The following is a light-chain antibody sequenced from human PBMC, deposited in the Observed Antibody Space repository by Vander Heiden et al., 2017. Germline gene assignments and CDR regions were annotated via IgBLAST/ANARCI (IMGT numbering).Light chain of an antibody. CDR1: SIRNAY. CDR2: AKN. V-gene: IGLV3-19*01. J-gene: IGLJ2*01. CDR3: NSRDNSGSHLEVL. Sequence: SSELTHAPAVSVALGQTVRITCQGDSIRNAYASWYQQKPGQAPVPVIYAKNNRPSGIPDRFSGSNSGNTASLTITGAQAEDEADYYCNSRDNSGSHLEVLLGGGTKLTGL.